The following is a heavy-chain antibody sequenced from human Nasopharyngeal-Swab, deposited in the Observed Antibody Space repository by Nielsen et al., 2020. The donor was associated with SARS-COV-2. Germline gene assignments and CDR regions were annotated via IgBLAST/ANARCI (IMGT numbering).Heavy chain of an antibody. CDR2: ISSSGSTK. D-gene: IGHD1-26*01. Sequence: SLSLSCAVSGFSFSSYEMNWVRQAPGKGLEWVSYISSSGSTKYYADSVKGRFTISRDNAKNSLYLQMHSLRAEDTAVYYCARVLGWDQDYWGQGTLVTVSS. J-gene: IGHJ4*02. CDR3: ARVLGWDQDY. V-gene: IGHV3-48*03. CDR1: GFSFSSYE.